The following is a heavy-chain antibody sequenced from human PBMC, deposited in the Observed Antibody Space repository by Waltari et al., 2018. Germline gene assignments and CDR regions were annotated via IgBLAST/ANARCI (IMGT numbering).Heavy chain of an antibody. CDR1: GFTFSSYW. J-gene: IGHJ3*02. Sequence: EVQLVESGGGLVQPGGSLRLSCAASGFTFSSYWMSWVRQAPGKGLEWVANIKQDGSEKYYVDSAKGRFTISRDNAKNSLYLQMNSLRAEDTAVYYCAREQSFTIFGVVIGGANIWGQGTMVTVSS. CDR2: IKQDGSEK. D-gene: IGHD3-3*01. V-gene: IGHV3-7*01. CDR3: AREQSFTIFGVVIGGANI.